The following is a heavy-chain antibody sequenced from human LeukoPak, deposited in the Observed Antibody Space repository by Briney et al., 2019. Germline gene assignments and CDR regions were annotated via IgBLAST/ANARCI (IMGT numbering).Heavy chain of an antibody. CDR2: ISYDGSNK. Sequence: GGSLRLSCAASGFSFSSYGMHWVRQAPGKGLEWVAVISYDGSNKYYVDSVKGRFTISRDISKNTLYLQMNSLRAEDTAFYYCARSPPASPFDYWGQGTLVTVSS. J-gene: IGHJ4*02. D-gene: IGHD2-2*01. V-gene: IGHV3-30*03. CDR1: GFSFSSYG. CDR3: ARSPPASPFDY.